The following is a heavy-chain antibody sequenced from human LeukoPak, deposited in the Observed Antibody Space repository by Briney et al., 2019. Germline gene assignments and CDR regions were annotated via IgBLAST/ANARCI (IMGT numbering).Heavy chain of an antibody. CDR2: ISAYNGNT. V-gene: IGHV1-18*01. CDR1: GYTFTSYG. Sequence: GASVKVSCKASGYTFTSYGISWVRQAPGQGLEWMGWISAYNGNTNYAQKLQGRVTMTTDTSTSTAYMELRSLRSDDTAVYYCARVVMIVVPYPDYYYMDVWGKGTTVTVSS. CDR3: ARVVMIVVPYPDYYYMDV. D-gene: IGHD3-22*01. J-gene: IGHJ6*03.